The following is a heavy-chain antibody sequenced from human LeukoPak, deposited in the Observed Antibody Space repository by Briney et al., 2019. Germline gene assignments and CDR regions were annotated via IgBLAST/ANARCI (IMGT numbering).Heavy chain of an antibody. D-gene: IGHD4-17*01. CDR3: AREGNGDYDADAFDI. J-gene: IGHJ3*02. CDR1: GGTFSSYA. CDR2: IIPIFGTA. V-gene: IGHV1-69*05. Sequence: SVKVSCKASGGTFSSYAISWVRQAPGQGLEWMGGIIPIFGTANYAQKFQGRVTITTDESTSTAYMELSSLRSEDTAVYYCAREGNGDYDADAFDIWGQGTMVTVSS.